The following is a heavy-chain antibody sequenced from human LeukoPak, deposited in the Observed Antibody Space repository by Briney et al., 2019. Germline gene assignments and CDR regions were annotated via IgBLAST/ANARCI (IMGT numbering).Heavy chain of an antibody. Sequence: GRSLRLSCAASGFTFDDYAMHWVRQAPGKGLEWVSGISWNSGIIDYADSVKGRFTISRDNAKNSLYLQMNSLTPEDMAFYYCAKSKSSTWYTTLDYWGQGTLVTVSS. V-gene: IGHV3-9*03. J-gene: IGHJ4*02. CDR1: GFTFDDYA. CDR3: AKSKSSTWYTTLDY. D-gene: IGHD6-13*01. CDR2: ISWNSGII.